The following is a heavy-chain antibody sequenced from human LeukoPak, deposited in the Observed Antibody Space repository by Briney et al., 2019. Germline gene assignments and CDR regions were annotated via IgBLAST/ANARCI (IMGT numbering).Heavy chain of an antibody. D-gene: IGHD4-23*01. V-gene: IGHV1-46*01. J-gene: IGHJ5*02. CDR1: GYTFTSYY. CDR3: ARDNSVEDTAWWFDP. CDR2: INPSGGST. Sequence: ASVKVSCKASGYTFTSYYMHWVRQGPGQGLEWMGIINPSGGSTSCAQKFQGRVTMTRDMSTSTDYMELSSLRSEDTAVYYCARDNSVEDTAWWFDPWGQGTLVTVSS.